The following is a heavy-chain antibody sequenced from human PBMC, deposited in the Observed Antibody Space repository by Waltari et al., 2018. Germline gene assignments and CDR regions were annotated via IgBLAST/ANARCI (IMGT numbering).Heavy chain of an antibody. CDR3: ATAPDAFQIIN. J-gene: IGHJ4*02. V-gene: IGHV1-2*02. CDR2: INPYSGGT. CDR1: GYTFTGSY. D-gene: IGHD2-2*01. Sequence: QVQLVQSGAEVKKPGASVTVSCKTSGYTFTGSYMYWVRQALGQGLEWMGWINPYSGGTAYAQKFQGRVTLTRDTSISTAYMELNRLISDDSAMYYCATAPDAFQIINWGQGTLVTVSS.